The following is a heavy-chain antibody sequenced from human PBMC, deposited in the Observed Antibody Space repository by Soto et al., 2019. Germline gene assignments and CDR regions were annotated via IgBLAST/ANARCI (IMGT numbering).Heavy chain of an antibody. J-gene: IGHJ6*02. CDR1: GFTFSSYG. CDR2: ISLSSANI. D-gene: IGHD3-10*01. CDR3: ARPGSGSYSGMDV. Sequence: GGSLRLSCAASGFTFSSYGMNWVRQAPGQGLEWVSDISLSSANIHYADSVRGRFTVSRDNAKNSLYLQMNSLRDEDTAVYYCARPGSGSYSGMDVWGQGTTVTV. V-gene: IGHV3-48*02.